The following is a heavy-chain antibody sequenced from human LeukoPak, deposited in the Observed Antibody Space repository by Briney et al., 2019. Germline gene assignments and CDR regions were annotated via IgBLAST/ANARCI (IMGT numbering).Heavy chain of an antibody. CDR1: GFTFSSYW. J-gene: IGHJ4*02. CDR3: ARGSVGATVGFDY. D-gene: IGHD1-26*01. Sequence: GGSLRLSCAASGFTFSSYWMHWVRQAPGKGLVWVSRINSDGSSTTYADSVKGRFTISRDNAKNTLYLQMNSLRAEDTAVYYCARGSVGATVGFDYWGQGTLVTVSS. V-gene: IGHV3-74*01. CDR2: INSDGSST.